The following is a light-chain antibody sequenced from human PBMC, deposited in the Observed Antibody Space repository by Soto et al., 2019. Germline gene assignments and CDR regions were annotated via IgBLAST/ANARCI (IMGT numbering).Light chain of an antibody. CDR3: QQYANSPIT. CDR1: QSVSSR. CDR2: GAS. Sequence: EIVLTQSPGTLSLSPGERATLSCRASQSVSSRLAWYQQRPGQAPRLLISGASSRATGIPDRFFGSGSGTDFTLTINRLEPEDFAVYYCQQYANSPITFGQGTRLEI. J-gene: IGKJ5*01. V-gene: IGKV3-20*01.